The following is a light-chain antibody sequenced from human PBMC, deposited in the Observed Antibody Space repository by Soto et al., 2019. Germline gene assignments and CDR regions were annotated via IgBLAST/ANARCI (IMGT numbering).Light chain of an antibody. J-gene: IGKJ2*01. V-gene: IGKV1-5*01. CDR1: QSISSW. CDR3: QQYNSYSVT. CDR2: DAS. Sequence: DIQMTQSPSTLSASVGDRVTITCRASQSISSWLAWYQQKPGKAPKLLIYDASSLESGVPSRFSGSGSGTEFTLTISSLQPDDFAKYYCQQYNSYSVTFGQGTKLEIK.